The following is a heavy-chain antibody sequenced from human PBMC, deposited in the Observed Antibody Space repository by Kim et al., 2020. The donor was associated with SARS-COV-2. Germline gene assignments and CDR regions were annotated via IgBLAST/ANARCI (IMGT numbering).Heavy chain of an antibody. J-gene: IGHJ4*02. CDR2: IYYSGST. V-gene: IGHV4-39*01. CDR1: GGSISSSSYY. D-gene: IGHD6-13*01. Sequence: SETLSLTCTVSGGSISSSSYYWGWIRQPPGKGLERIGSIYYSGSTYYNPSLKSRVTISVDTSKNQFSLKLSSVTAADTAVYYCARHGKQQLVTFDYWGQGTLVTVSS. CDR3: ARHGKQQLVTFDY.